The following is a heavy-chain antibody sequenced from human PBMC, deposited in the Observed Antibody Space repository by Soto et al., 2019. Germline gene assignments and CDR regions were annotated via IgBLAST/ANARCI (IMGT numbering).Heavy chain of an antibody. V-gene: IGHV3-23*01. CDR2: ISGSGGST. CDR3: LYVSCCEFFRNLLYYRRQRSSDL. J-gene: IGHJ2*01. D-gene: IGHD3-22*01. CDR1: RFTFNSDA. Sequence: SLRLACAAPRFTFNSDAMTWARQAPGKGLEWVSAISGSGGSTYYADSVKGRFTISRDNSKNTLYLQMNSLKAEDTAVYYCLYVSCCEFFRNLLYYRRQRSSDL.